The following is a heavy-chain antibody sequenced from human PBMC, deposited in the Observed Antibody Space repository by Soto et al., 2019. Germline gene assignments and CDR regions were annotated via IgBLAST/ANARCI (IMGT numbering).Heavy chain of an antibody. CDR2: ISSSSSTI. Sequence: GSLRLSCAASGFTFSSYSMNWVRQAPGKGLEWVSYISSSSSTIYYADSVKGRFTISRDNAKNSLYLQMNSLRAEDTAVYYCARAALYNWNDVSWFDPWGQGTLVTVSS. D-gene: IGHD1-1*01. V-gene: IGHV3-48*01. CDR1: GFTFSSYS. J-gene: IGHJ5*02. CDR3: ARAALYNWNDVSWFDP.